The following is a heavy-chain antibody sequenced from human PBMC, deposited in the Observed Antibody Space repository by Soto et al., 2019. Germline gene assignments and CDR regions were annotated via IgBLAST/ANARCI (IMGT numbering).Heavy chain of an antibody. CDR2: ISSSSSYI. CDR1: GFTFSSYS. D-gene: IGHD3-22*01. CDR3: AREAYYYDSSGYYRTGRVDY. V-gene: IGHV3-21*01. Sequence: VQLVESGGGLVKPGGSLRLSCAASGFTFSSYSMNWVRQAPGKGLEWVSSISSSSSYIYYADSVKGRFTISRDNAKNSLYLQMNSLRAEDTAVYYCAREAYYYDSSGYYRTGRVDYWGQGTLVTVSS. J-gene: IGHJ4*02.